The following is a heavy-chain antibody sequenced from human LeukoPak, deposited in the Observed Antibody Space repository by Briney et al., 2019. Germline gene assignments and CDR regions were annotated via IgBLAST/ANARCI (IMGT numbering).Heavy chain of an antibody. J-gene: IGHJ3*02. CDR2: IGPDWAFT. CDR3: ARENFGI. Sequence: GGSLSLTCAASGFNFGSHTVHWVRQAPGKGLEYVSGIGPDWAFTYYAKSVEGRFTISRDNSKNTLYLQMGSLRPEDMAVYHCARENFGIWGPVAVVTVSS. CDR1: GFNFGSHT. V-gene: IGHV3-64*01.